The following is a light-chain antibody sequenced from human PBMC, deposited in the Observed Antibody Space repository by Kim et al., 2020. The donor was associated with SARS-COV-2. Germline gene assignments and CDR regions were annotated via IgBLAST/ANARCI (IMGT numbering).Light chain of an antibody. Sequence: TVLTQSPGTLSLSPGERATLSCRASQSVSSSYLAWYQQKPGQAPRLLINGASTRATGIPDRFSGSGSGTDFSLTISRLEPEDFAVYCCLQYGNSPWTFGQGTKVDIK. V-gene: IGKV3-20*01. J-gene: IGKJ1*01. CDR2: GAS. CDR3: LQYGNSPWT. CDR1: QSVSSSY.